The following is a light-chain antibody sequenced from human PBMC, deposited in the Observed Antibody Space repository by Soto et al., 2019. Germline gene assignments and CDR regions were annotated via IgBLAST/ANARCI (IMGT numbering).Light chain of an antibody. CDR2: DAS. J-gene: IGKJ1*01. V-gene: IGKV3-15*01. CDR1: QSIDTY. Sequence: EIVMMQSPATLSLSPGERAIVSCRASQSIDTYLAWYQQKPGQSPRLLMYDASTRATGIPARFSATGSGTEFTLTISSLQSEDFGIYYCQQYTDWPRTFGPGTKVDIK. CDR3: QQYTDWPRT.